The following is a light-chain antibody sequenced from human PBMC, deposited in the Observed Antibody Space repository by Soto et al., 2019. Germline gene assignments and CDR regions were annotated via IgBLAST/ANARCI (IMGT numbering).Light chain of an antibody. CDR1: RSVSSY. Sequence: PGASAPLSCRATRSVSSYLAWYQHRPGQAPRLLIHSASIRATGIPPKFSGSGSGTEFTLTISRLQSEDVAVYYCQQYNNWPPWTLGPGTKVDIK. J-gene: IGKJ1*01. CDR3: QQYNNWPPWT. CDR2: SAS. V-gene: IGKV3-15*01.